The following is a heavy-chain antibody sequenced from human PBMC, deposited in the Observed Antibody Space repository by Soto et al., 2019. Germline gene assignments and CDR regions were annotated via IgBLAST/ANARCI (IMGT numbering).Heavy chain of an antibody. CDR1: GDSVASNSAV. CDR2: TYYRSKWYN. D-gene: IGHD3-10*01. Sequence: SQTLSLTCAISGDSVASNSAVWNWIRQSPSRGLEWLGRTYYRSKWYNDYTVSVKSRITINPDTSKNQFSLQLNSVTPEDTAVYYCARGAYGSGNGHFDYWGQGTLVTSPQ. J-gene: IGHJ4*02. CDR3: ARGAYGSGNGHFDY. V-gene: IGHV6-1*01.